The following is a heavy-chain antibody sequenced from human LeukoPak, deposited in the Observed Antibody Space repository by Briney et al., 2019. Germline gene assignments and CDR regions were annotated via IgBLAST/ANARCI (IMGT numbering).Heavy chain of an antibody. J-gene: IGHJ4*02. V-gene: IGHV3-53*01. CDR2: IYSGGST. Sequence: GGSLRLSCAASGFTFSSYSMNWVRQAPGKGLEWVSVIYSGGSTYYADSVKGRFTISRDNSKNTLYLQMNSLRAEDTAVYYCARMDYGDVLWGQGTLVTVSS. CDR1: GFTFSSYS. CDR3: ARMDYGDVL. D-gene: IGHD4-17*01.